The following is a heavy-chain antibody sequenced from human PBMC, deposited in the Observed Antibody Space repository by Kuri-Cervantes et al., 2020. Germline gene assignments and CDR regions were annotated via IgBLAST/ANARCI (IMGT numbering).Heavy chain of an antibody. CDR1: GFTFSRYW. CDR3: ARDGAGSGNWFDP. V-gene: IGHV3-7*01. CDR2: IKEDGSEK. Sequence: GGSLRLSCVASGFTFSRYWMTWVRQAPGKGLEWVANIKEDGSEKEYVGSVKGRFTISRDNAKNSLYLQMNSLRAEDTAVYYCARDGAGSGNWFDPWGQGTLVTVSS. D-gene: IGHD6-19*01. J-gene: IGHJ5*02.